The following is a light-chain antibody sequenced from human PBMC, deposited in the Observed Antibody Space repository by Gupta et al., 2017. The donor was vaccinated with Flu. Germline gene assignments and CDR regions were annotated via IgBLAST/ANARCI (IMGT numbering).Light chain of an antibody. CDR1: QTINLNY. CDR2: AAS. CDR3: QQYGSTRGYS. Sequence: TLSLSPGESATLSCRASQTINLNYLAWFQQKSGQAPRLLVYAASTRATGTPDRFSGSASGTDFTLTISRLEPEDFAVYYCQQYGSTRGYSFGQGTHLEIK. V-gene: IGKV3-20*01. J-gene: IGKJ2*03.